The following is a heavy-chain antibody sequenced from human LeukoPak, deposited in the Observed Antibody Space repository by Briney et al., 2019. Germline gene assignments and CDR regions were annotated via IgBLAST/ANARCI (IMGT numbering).Heavy chain of an antibody. J-gene: IGHJ4*02. Sequence: PGGSLRLSCAASGFTFSSYAMSWVRQAPGKGLEWVSAISGSGGSTYYAESVKGRFTISRDNSKNTLYLQMNSLRAEDTAVYYCAKDHYSGVGYGWSFDYWGQGTLVTVSS. V-gene: IGHV3-23*01. CDR2: ISGSGGST. D-gene: IGHD4-11*01. CDR1: GFTFSSYA. CDR3: AKDHYSGVGYGWSFDY.